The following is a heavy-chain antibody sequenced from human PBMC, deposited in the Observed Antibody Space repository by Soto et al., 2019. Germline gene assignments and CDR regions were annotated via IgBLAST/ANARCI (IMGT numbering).Heavy chain of an antibody. CDR3: TKDYPRGGAAVVPGAFLDY. D-gene: IGHD3-10*01. J-gene: IGHJ4*02. CDR2: IDATGDST. CDR1: GLTFSSYA. Sequence: GGSLTLSCVAAGLTFSSYAMTWVRQAPGKGLEWVSIIDATGDSTDYAGSVRGRFTVSRDNSNNRLYLQMNNLRADDTAVYYCTKDYPRGGAAVVPGAFLDYWGQGTLVTVSS. V-gene: IGHV3-23*01.